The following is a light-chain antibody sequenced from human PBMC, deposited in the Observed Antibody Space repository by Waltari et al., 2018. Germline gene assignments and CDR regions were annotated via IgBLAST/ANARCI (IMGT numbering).Light chain of an antibody. CDR3: SSYTSSSTVI. CDR1: SSDVGGYNH. V-gene: IGLV2-14*03. J-gene: IGLJ2*01. Sequence: QSALTQPASVSGSPGQSITISCTGTSSDVGGYNHVSWYLQHPAKAPKLLIYDVYYLPTRVSNRFSGSKSGNTASLTISGLQAEDEAVYYCSSYTSSSTVIFGGGTKLTVL. CDR2: DVY.